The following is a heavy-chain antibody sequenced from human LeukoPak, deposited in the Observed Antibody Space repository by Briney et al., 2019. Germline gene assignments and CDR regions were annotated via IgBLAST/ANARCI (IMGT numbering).Heavy chain of an antibody. CDR3: VRGTGY. J-gene: IGHJ4*02. CDR1: GFTFSTYV. Sequence: GGSLRFSCSVSGFTFSTYVMHWVRRAPGKGLEYVSAISSNGDNTYYADSVKGRFTISRDNSKNTLYLQMSSLRADDTAVYYCVRGTGYWGQGTLVTVSS. V-gene: IGHV3-64D*06. CDR2: ISSNGDNT.